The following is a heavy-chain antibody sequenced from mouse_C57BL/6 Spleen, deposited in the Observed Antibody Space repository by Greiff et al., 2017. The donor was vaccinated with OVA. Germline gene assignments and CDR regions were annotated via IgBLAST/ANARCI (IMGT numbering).Heavy chain of an antibody. CDR3: ARPPAYYDEGGYFDV. CDR1: GYTFTEYT. J-gene: IGHJ1*03. V-gene: IGHV1-62-2*01. D-gene: IGHD2-10*01. Sequence: QVQLKQSGAELVKPGASVKLSCKASGYTFTEYTIHWVKQRSGQGLEWIGWVYPGSGSIKYNEKFKDKATLTADKSSSTAYMQLSSLTSEDSAVYFCARPPAYYDEGGYFDVWGTGTTVTVSS. CDR2: VYPGSGSI.